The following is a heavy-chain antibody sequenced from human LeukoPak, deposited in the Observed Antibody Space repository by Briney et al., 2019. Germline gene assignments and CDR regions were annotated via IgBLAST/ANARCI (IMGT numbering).Heavy chain of an antibody. V-gene: IGHV1-8*03. CDR2: MNPNSGNT. J-gene: IGHJ4*02. D-gene: IGHD4-23*01. CDR3: ARGIGHYGGNPYYFDY. Sequence: GASVKVSCKASGYTFTSYYMHWVRQATGQGLEWMGWMNPNSGNTGYAQKFQGRVTITRNTSISTAYMELSSLRSEDTAVYYCARGIGHYGGNPYYFDYWGQGTLVTVSS. CDR1: GYTFTSYY.